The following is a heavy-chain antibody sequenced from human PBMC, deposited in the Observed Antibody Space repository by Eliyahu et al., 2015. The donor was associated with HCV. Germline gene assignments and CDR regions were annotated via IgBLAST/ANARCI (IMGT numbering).Heavy chain of an antibody. CDR1: XFXFSSYG. CDR3: ARDREPRGENYFDY. Sequence: QVQLVESGGGVVQPGRSLRLSCAASXFXFSSYGMHWLRQAPGKGLEWVATISYDGGNKFYADSLRGRFTISRDSSENTLFLQMNSLSVEDTAVYYCARDREPRGENYFDYWGQGTLVSVSS. V-gene: IGHV3-30*03. CDR2: ISYDGGNK. D-gene: IGHD3-10*01. J-gene: IGHJ4*02.